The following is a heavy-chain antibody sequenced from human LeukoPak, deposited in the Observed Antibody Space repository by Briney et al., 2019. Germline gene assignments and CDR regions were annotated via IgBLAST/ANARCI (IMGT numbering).Heavy chain of an antibody. Sequence: ASVKVSCKTYGYTFSDYYMNWVRQAPGQGLEWMGRINPNSGGTNYAQKFQGRVTMTRDTSISTAYMELSSLKSDDTAVYYCARGRGPRYYDSSGLYYFDYWGQGTLVTVSS. V-gene: IGHV1-2*02. CDR1: GYTFSDYY. CDR2: INPNSGGT. CDR3: ARGRGPRYYDSSGLYYFDY. J-gene: IGHJ4*02. D-gene: IGHD3-22*01.